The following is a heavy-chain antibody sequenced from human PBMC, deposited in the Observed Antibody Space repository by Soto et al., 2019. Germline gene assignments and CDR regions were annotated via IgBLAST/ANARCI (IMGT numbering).Heavy chain of an antibody. D-gene: IGHD6-13*01. J-gene: IGHJ4*02. CDR2: IIPIFGTA. Sequence: SVKVSFKASVGTFSSYAISWVRQAPGQGLEWMGGIIPIFGTANYAQKFQGRVTITVDESTSTAYMELSSLRSEDTAVYYCARGTQQLAPLDYWGQGSLVTVSS. CDR3: ARGTQQLAPLDY. CDR1: VGTFSSYA. V-gene: IGHV1-69*13.